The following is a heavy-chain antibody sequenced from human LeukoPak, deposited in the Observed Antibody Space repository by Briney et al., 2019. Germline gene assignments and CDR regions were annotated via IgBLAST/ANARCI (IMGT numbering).Heavy chain of an antibody. CDR1: GGTFSGYA. CDR3: ATTDIVVVPAAGHNWFDP. Sequence: SVKVSCKASGGTFSGYAISWVRQAPGQGLEWMGGIISIFGTANYAQKFQGRVTITTDESTSTAYMELSSLRSEDTAVYYCATTDIVVVPAAGHNWFDPWGQGTLVTVSS. D-gene: IGHD2-2*01. J-gene: IGHJ5*02. CDR2: IISIFGTA. V-gene: IGHV1-69*05.